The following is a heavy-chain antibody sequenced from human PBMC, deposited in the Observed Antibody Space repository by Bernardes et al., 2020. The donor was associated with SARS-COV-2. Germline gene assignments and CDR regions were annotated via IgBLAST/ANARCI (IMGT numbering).Heavy chain of an antibody. D-gene: IGHD4-4*01. J-gene: IGHJ6*02. CDR2: IYYSGST. CDR3: ARRGKDSTVTTAYDYYGMDV. CDR1: GGSISSSSYY. Sequence: SETLSLTCTVSGGSISSSSYYWGWLLQPPGKGLEWIGSIYYSGSTYYNPSLKSRVTISVDTSENQFSLKLSSVTAADTAVYYCARRGKDSTVTTAYDYYGMDVWGQGTTVTVSS. V-gene: IGHV4-39*01.